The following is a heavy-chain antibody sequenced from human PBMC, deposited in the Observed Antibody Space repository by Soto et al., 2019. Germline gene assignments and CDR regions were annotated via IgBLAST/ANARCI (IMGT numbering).Heavy chain of an antibody. D-gene: IGHD4-17*01. Sequence: QVQLQESGPGLVKPSQTLSLTCTVSGGSISSGGYYWSWIRQHPGKGLEWIGYIYYSGSTYYKPSLKSRVTISVDTSKNQFSLKLSSVTAADTAVYYCARDRRGYGDSSPNPGYYYYYGMDVWGQGTTVTVSS. V-gene: IGHV4-31*03. CDR3: ARDRRGYGDSSPNPGYYYYYGMDV. CDR1: GGSISSGGYY. CDR2: IYYSGST. J-gene: IGHJ6*02.